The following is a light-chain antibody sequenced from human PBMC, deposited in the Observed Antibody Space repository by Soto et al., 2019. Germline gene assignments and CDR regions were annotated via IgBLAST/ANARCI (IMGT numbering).Light chain of an antibody. CDR2: GAS. CDR3: QQYGSSPIT. J-gene: IGKJ5*01. CDR1: QSVSTN. V-gene: IGKV3-20*01. Sequence: EVVLTQSPVTLSLSPGERATLSCRASQSVSTNLAWYQQKPGQAPRLLIYGASSRATGIPDRFSGSGSGTDFTLTISRLEPEDFAVYYCQQYGSSPITFGQGTRLEIK.